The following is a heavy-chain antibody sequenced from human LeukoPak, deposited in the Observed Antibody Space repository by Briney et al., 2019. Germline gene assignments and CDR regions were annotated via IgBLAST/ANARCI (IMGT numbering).Heavy chain of an antibody. D-gene: IGHD3-22*01. CDR2: IIPILGIS. J-gene: IGHJ6*03. CDR3: ARVSWYYYDSSGSALLYYYMDV. CDR1: GRTFTSYT. Sequence: SVKVSCKASGRTFTSYTISWVPQAPGPGLEWMGRIIPILGISNCEQKFNGRVTIPKDKATSAVYMELSSLRSEETAVYYCARVSWYYYDSSGSALLYYYMDVWGKGTTVTVAS. V-gene: IGHV1-69*02.